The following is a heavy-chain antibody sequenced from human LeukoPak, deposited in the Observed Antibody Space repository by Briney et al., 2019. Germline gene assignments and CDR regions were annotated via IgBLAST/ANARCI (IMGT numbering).Heavy chain of an antibody. CDR1: GYTFTGYY. D-gene: IGHD4-17*01. Sequence: GASVKVSCKASGYTFTGYYMHWVRQAPGQGLEWMGWINPNSGGTNYAQKFQGRVTMTRDTSISTAYMELSRLRSDDTAVYYCARGRLYGDYTDAFDIWGQGTMVTVSS. J-gene: IGHJ3*02. CDR3: ARGRLYGDYTDAFDI. CDR2: INPNSGGT. V-gene: IGHV1-2*02.